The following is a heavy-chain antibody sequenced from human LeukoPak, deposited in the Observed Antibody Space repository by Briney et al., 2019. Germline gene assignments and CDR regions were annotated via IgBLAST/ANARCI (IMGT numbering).Heavy chain of an antibody. CDR2: ISWNSGSI. CDR3: AKEYYGGNSNYYYGMDV. CDR1: GFTFDDYA. Sequence: GGSRRLAWAASGFTFDDYAMHWVRQAPGKGLEWVSGISWNSGSIGYADSVKGRFTISRDNAKNSLYLQMNSLRAEDTALYYCAKEYYGGNSNYYYGMDVWGQGTTVTVSS. V-gene: IGHV3-9*01. J-gene: IGHJ6*02. D-gene: IGHD4-23*01.